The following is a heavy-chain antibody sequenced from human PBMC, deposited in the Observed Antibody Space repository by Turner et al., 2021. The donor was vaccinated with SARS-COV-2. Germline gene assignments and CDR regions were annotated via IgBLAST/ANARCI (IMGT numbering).Heavy chain of an antibody. CDR3: ARAEGWAFGVVIPYDY. V-gene: IGHV3-7*01. J-gene: IGHJ4*02. Sequence: LSCAASGFTFSSYWMSWVRQAPGKGLEWVANIKQDGSEKYYVDSVKGRFTVSRDNAKNSLYLQMNSLRAEDTAVYYCARAEGWAFGVVIPYDYWGQGTLVTVSS. CDR1: GFTFSSYW. D-gene: IGHD3-3*01. CDR2: IKQDGSEK.